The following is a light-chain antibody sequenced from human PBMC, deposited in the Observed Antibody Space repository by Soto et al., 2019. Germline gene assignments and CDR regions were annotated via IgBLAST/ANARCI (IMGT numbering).Light chain of an antibody. Sequence: QSVLTQPPSVSAAPGQKVTISCSGSSSNIGNNYVSWYQQLPGTAPKLLIYDNNKRPSGIPDRFSGSKSGTSATLGITGLQTGDEADYYCGTWDSSLSAVVFGGVPKLTVL. J-gene: IGLJ2*01. CDR1: SSNIGNNY. V-gene: IGLV1-51*01. CDR3: GTWDSSLSAVV. CDR2: DNN.